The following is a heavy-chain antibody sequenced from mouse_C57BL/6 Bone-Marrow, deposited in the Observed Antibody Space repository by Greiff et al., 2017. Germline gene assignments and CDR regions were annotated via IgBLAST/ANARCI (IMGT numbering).Heavy chain of an antibody. Sequence: EVKVEESGGGLVQPGGSLKLSCAASGFTFSDYYMYWVRQTPEKRLEWVAYISNGGGSTYYPDTVKGRFTISRDNAKNTLYLQMSRLKSEDTAMYYCARRSYPYYFDYWGQGTTLTVSS. CDR1: GFTFSDYY. J-gene: IGHJ2*01. D-gene: IGHD2-12*01. CDR2: ISNGGGST. V-gene: IGHV5-12*01. CDR3: ARRSYPYYFDY.